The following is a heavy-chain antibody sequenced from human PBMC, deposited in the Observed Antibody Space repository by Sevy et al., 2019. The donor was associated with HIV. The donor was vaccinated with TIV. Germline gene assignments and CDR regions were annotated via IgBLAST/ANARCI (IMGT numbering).Heavy chain of an antibody. CDR1: GFTISTYW. CDR2: ISYNGDFK. J-gene: IGHJ4*02. CDR3: AKDYVIAGGYRSHFDH. D-gene: IGHD5-12*01. V-gene: IGHV3-30*18. Sequence: GGSLRLSCVASGFTISTYWVTWVRQAPGQGLEWVSVISYNGDFKYYADSVKGRFTITRDNSKNTLYLQMNSLRAEDTGVYYCAKDYVIAGGYRSHFDHWGQGSLVTVSS.